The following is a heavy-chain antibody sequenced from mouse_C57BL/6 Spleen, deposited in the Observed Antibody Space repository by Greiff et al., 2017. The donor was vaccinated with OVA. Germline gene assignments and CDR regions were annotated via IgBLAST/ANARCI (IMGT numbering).Heavy chain of an antibody. Sequence: EVQLVESGGGLVQPGGSMKLSCVASGFTFSNYWMNWVRQSPEKGLEWVAQIRLKSDNYATHYAESVKGRFTISRDDSKSSVYLQMNNLRAEDTGIYYCTRSNYNFDYWGQGTTLTVSS. J-gene: IGHJ2*01. V-gene: IGHV6-3*01. CDR3: TRSNYNFDY. CDR2: IRLKSDNYAT. D-gene: IGHD2-5*01. CDR1: GFTFSNYW.